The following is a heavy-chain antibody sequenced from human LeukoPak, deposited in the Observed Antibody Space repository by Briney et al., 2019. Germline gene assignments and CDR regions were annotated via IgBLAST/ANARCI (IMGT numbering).Heavy chain of an antibody. D-gene: IGHD6-13*01. V-gene: IGHV4-39*01. CDR3: APSAGPVFLPRFYFKD. CDR1: GDSITSSGYY. CDR2: VDYSGNT. Sequence: SETLSLTCTVSGDSITSSGYYWGWIRQPPGKGLEWIGSVDYSGNTYYNPSLKSRATTSVDMSKNQFSLRMNSVTVADTAVYYCAPSAGPVFLPRFYFKDWGQGPLVTVSS. J-gene: IGHJ4*02.